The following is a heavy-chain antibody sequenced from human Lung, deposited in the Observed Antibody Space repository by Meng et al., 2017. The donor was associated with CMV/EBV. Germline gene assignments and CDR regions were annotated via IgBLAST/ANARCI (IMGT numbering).Heavy chain of an antibody. J-gene: IGHJ4*02. Sequence: GESLKISCAASGFTLSNYAMHWVRQAPGKGLEWVAFLSYDENTKYYADSVKGRFTISRDISKNTLVLQMNSLRPEDTALYYCARDDYSKFPGADWGQGTLVTGSS. CDR2: LSYDENTK. V-gene: IGHV3-30*04. CDR1: GFTLSNYA. CDR3: ARDDYSKFPGAD. D-gene: IGHD4-11*01.